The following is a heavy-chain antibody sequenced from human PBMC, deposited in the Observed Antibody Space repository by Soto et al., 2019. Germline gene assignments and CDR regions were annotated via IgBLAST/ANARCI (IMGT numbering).Heavy chain of an antibody. D-gene: IGHD2-21*02. CDR3: AKDTVVTASYYYYGMDV. CDR2: ISYDGSNK. Sequence: GESLKISCAASGFTFSSYGMHWVRQAPGKGLEWVAVISYDGSNKYYADSVKGRFTISRDNSKNTLYLQMNSLRAEDTAVYYCAKDTVVTASYYYYGMDVWGQGTTVTVSS. J-gene: IGHJ6*02. V-gene: IGHV3-30*18. CDR1: GFTFSSYG.